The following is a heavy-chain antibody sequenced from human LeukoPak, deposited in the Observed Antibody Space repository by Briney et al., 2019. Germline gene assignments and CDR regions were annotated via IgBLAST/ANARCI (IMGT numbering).Heavy chain of an antibody. Sequence: SETLSLTCSVSGYSISSGYYWGWIRQPPGKGLEWMGIIYQSGKTYCNPSLESRVTISVDTSKNQFSLKMNSMTAADTVMYYCARGLPGGQLSRYDYWGQGTLVTVSS. D-gene: IGHD6-13*01. J-gene: IGHJ4*02. CDR1: GYSISSGYY. V-gene: IGHV4-38-2*02. CDR3: ARGLPGGQLSRYDY. CDR2: IYQSGKT.